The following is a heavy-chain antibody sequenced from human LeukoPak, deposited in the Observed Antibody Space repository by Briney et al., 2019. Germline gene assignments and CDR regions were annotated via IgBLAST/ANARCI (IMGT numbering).Heavy chain of an antibody. Sequence: ASVKVSCKASGYTFTGYYVHWVRQAPGQGLEWMGRINPNTGGTNYAQKFQGRVTVTRDTSISTAYMELSRLRSDDTAVYYCARGIELGIGYYYYYMDVWGKGTTVTISS. V-gene: IGHV1-2*06. J-gene: IGHJ6*03. CDR1: GYTFTGYY. CDR2: INPNTGGT. CDR3: ARGIELGIGYYYYYMDV. D-gene: IGHD7-27*01.